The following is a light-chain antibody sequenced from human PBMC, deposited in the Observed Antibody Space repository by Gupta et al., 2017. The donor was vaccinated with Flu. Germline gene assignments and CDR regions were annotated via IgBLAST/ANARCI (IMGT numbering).Light chain of an antibody. V-gene: IGKV3-11*01. CDR1: QSVSSY. CDR3: QQRSNWPPLT. CDR2: DAS. J-gene: IGKJ4*01. Sequence: EIVLTQSPATVSLSPGERATLSCRASQSVSSYLAWYQQKPGQAPRLRIYDASNRATGIPARFSGSGSGTDFTLTISSLEPEDFAVYYCQQRSNWPPLTFGGGTKVEIK.